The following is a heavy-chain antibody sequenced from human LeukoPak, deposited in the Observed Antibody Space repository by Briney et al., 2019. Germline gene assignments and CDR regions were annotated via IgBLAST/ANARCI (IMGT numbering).Heavy chain of an antibody. Sequence: SETLSLTCTVSGGSIRSYYWSWIRQPPGKGLEWIGYIYYSGSTNYNPSLKSRVTISVDTSKNQFSLKLSSVTAADTAVYYCAREISPVTGYSSGWRLFDYWGQGTLVTVSS. CDR1: GGSIRSYY. CDR2: IYYSGST. D-gene: IGHD6-19*01. V-gene: IGHV4-59*01. CDR3: AREISPVTGYSSGWRLFDY. J-gene: IGHJ4*02.